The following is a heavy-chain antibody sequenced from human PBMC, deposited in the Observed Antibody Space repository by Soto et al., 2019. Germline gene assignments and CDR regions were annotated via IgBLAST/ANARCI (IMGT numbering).Heavy chain of an antibody. CDR3: AATRIAAAGPFDY. CDR1: GYTFTGYY. V-gene: IGHV1-2*04. D-gene: IGHD6-13*01. J-gene: IGHJ4*02. Sequence: ASVKVSCKASGYTFTGYYMHWVRQAPGQGLEWMGWINPNSGGTNYAQKFQGWVTMTRDTSISTAYMELSRLRSDDTAVYYCAATRIAAAGPFDYWGQGALVTVSS. CDR2: INPNSGGT.